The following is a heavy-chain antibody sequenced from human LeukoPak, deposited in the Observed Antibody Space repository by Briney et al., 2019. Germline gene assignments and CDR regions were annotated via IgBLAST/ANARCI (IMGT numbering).Heavy chain of an antibody. Sequence: QSGGSLRLSCATSKFNFNSYGMTWVRQAPGKGLEWVSTISGSGYDTQYAAFVQGRFTISRDNSKNTLYLQMNSLRAEDTAVYYCAKDPNGDYIGTFDIWGQGTMVTVSS. V-gene: IGHV3-23*01. J-gene: IGHJ3*02. CDR3: AKDPNGDYIGTFDI. CDR1: KFNFNSYG. D-gene: IGHD4-17*01. CDR2: ISGSGYDT.